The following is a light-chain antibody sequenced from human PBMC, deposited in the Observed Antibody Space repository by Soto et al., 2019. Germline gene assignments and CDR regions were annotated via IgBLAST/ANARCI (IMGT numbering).Light chain of an antibody. Sequence: DTQMTQSPSTLSASVGDRVTLTCRASQSVSMWLAWYQQKPGKAPRLLIYDASNLESGVPSRFSGSGSGTEFTLTISSLQPEDFATYYCLQHNIYLALTFGGGTKVDIK. CDR1: QSVSMW. CDR2: DAS. J-gene: IGKJ4*01. V-gene: IGKV1-5*01. CDR3: LQHNIYLALT.